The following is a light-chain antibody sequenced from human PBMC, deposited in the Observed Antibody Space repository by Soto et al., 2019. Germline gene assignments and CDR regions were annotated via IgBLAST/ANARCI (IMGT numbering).Light chain of an antibody. CDR2: EVT. CDR3: SSYTSSSTYV. Sequence: QSALTQPASVSGSPGQSITISCTGTSXDVGGYEYVSWYQQHPGKAPKLMIYEVTNRPSGVSNRFSGSKSGNTASLTISGLQAEDEADYYCSSYTSSSTYVFGTGTKVTVL. V-gene: IGLV2-14*01. CDR1: SXDVGGYEY. J-gene: IGLJ1*01.